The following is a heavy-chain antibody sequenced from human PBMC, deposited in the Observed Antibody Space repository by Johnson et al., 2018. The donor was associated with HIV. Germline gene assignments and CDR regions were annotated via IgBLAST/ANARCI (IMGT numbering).Heavy chain of an antibody. CDR1: GITVSSNY. V-gene: IGHV3-33*01. D-gene: IGHD2-21*01. CDR3: ARGGGCGGDCYSGYDAFDI. J-gene: IGHJ3*02. Sequence: QVQLVESGGGLVQPGGSLRLSCAASGITVSSNYMTWVRQAPGKGLEWVAVIWYDGSNKYYADSVKGRFTISRDNSKNTLYLQMNSLREEDTAVFYCARGGGCGGDCYSGYDAFDIWGQGTLVTVSS. CDR2: IWYDGSNK.